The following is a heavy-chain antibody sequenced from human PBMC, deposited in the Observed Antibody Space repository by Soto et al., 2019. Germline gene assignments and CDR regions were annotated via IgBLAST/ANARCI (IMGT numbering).Heavy chain of an antibody. D-gene: IGHD3-9*01. CDR3: AREGHYDILTGYYSWFDP. Sequence: PGGSLSLSCASSGFTFSSYSMHSVRQAPGKGLEWVAVISYDGSNKYYADSVKGRFTISRDNSKNTLYLQMNSLRAEDTAVYYCAREGHYDILTGYYSWFDPWGQGTLVTVSS. J-gene: IGHJ5*02. V-gene: IGHV3-30-3*01. CDR1: GFTFSSYS. CDR2: ISYDGSNK.